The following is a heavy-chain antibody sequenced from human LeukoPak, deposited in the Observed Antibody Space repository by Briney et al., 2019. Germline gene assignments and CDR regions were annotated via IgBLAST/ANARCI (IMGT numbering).Heavy chain of an antibody. Sequence: GGSLRLSCAASGFTFSNYGMHWVRQAPGMGLEWVSFIRYDESNKYYADSVKGRFTISRDNAKNSLFLQMNSLRAEDTAVYYCATILYASRTLNYWGQGTLVTVSS. J-gene: IGHJ4*02. D-gene: IGHD2/OR15-2a*01. CDR3: ATILYASRTLNY. CDR2: IRYDESNK. V-gene: IGHV3-30*02. CDR1: GFTFSNYG.